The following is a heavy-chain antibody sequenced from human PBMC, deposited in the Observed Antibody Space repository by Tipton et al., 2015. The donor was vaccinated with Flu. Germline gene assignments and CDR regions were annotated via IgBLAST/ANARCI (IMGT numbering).Heavy chain of an antibody. CDR1: GDSINNYEYF. J-gene: IGHJ4*02. CDR3: ASLFSGYQVYYFDF. CDR2: IFHTGST. Sequence: TLFLTCTVSGDSINNYEYFWAWNRQSPGKGLEWIGSIFHTGSTFYNPSLKSRVAMSVDTSKNQFSLKLSSVTAADTAVFYCASLFSGYQVYYFDFWGQGTPVTVSS. D-gene: IGHD5-12*01. V-gene: IGHV4-39*01.